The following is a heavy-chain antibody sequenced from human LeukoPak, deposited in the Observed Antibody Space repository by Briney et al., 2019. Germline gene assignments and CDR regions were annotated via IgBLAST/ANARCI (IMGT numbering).Heavy chain of an antibody. CDR1: GFTFSSYA. J-gene: IGHJ5*02. D-gene: IGHD3-22*01. CDR2: ISGSGGST. CDR3: AKERDYYDSSGYYNGGFDP. Sequence: PGGSLRLSCAASGFTFSSYAMSWVRQAPGKGLEWVSAISGSGGSTYYADSVKGRFTISRDNSKNPLYLQMNSLRAEDTAVYYCAKERDYYDSSGYYNGGFDPWGQGTLVTVSS. V-gene: IGHV3-23*01.